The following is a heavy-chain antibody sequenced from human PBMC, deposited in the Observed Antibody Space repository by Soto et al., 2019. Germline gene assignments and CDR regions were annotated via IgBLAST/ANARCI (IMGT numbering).Heavy chain of an antibody. Sequence: GGSLRLSCAASGFTFSSYAMSWVRQAPGKGLEWVSAISGSGGSTYYADSVKGRFTISRDNSKNTLYLQMNSLRAEDTAVYYCATVGDYYDSSGSFDYWGQGTLVTVSS. D-gene: IGHD3-22*01. J-gene: IGHJ4*02. CDR1: GFTFSSYA. CDR2: ISGSGGST. CDR3: ATVGDYYDSSGSFDY. V-gene: IGHV3-23*01.